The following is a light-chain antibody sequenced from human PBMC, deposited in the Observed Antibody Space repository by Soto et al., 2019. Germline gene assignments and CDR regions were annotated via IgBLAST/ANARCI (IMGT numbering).Light chain of an antibody. CDR1: QSVSTN. CDR3: QQYNNWYT. Sequence: EIVMTQSPATLSVSPGGRATLSCRASQSVSTNVAWFQQKPGQAPRLLIYHASIRATGIPARFSGSGSGTEFTLTISSLQFEDFAIYYCQQYNNWYTFGQGTKLEIK. J-gene: IGKJ2*01. CDR2: HAS. V-gene: IGKV3-15*01.